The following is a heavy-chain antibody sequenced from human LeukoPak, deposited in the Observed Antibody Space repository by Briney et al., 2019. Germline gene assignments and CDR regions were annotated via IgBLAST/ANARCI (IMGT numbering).Heavy chain of an antibody. V-gene: IGHV3-21*04. CDR3: AKVGEYYGSGSYYYFDY. Sequence: GGSLRLSCAASGFTFSTYNLNWVRQAPGKGLEWVAYISRESAYIYYGASVKGRFTIPRDNSKNTLYLQMNSLRAEDTAVYYCAKVGEYYGSGSYYYFDYWGQGTLVTVSS. D-gene: IGHD3-10*01. CDR1: GFTFSTYN. CDR2: ISRESAYI. J-gene: IGHJ4*02.